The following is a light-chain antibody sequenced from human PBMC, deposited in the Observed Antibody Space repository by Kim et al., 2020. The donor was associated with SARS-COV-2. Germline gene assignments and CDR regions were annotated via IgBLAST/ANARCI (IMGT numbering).Light chain of an antibody. V-gene: IGLV3-19*01. J-gene: IGLJ3*02. CDR1: SLSCYE. Sequence: TVRTTCEGDSLSCYEATWQQKQPEEPALVIYYENNSPPGILPRLSGCSSGDTASLSITRAQAEDEAAYYCYTSGDSSNIGVFGGGTQLTVL. CDR2: YEN. CDR3: TSGDSSNIGV.